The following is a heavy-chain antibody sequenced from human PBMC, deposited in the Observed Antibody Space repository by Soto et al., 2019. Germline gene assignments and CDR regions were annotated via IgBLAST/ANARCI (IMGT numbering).Heavy chain of an antibody. CDR3: TPRIRTTNDY. CDR2: VKTKADGGTT. J-gene: IGHJ4*02. V-gene: IGHV3-15*07. D-gene: IGHD1-1*01. CDR1: GFTFTNAW. Sequence: GGSLRLSCAASGFTFTNAWMNWVRQAPGKGPEWVGRVKTKADGGTTDYAAPAKGRFTISRDDSINTVYLQMNSLKIEDTAVYYCTPRIRTTNDYWGQGTLVTVSS.